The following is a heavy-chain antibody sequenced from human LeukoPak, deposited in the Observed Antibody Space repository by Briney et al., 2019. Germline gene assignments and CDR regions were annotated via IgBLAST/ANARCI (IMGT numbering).Heavy chain of an antibody. V-gene: IGHV4-30-4*01. J-gene: IGHJ4*02. CDR2: IYYSGST. D-gene: IGHD3-3*01. Sequence: PSETLSLTCTVSGGSISSGDYYWSWIRQPLGKGLEWIRYIYYSGSTYYNPSLKSRVTISVDTSKNQFSLKLSSVTAADTAVYYCAKAYYDFWSGYYYFDYWGQGTLVTVSS. CDR3: AKAYYDFWSGYYYFDY. CDR1: GGSISSGDYY.